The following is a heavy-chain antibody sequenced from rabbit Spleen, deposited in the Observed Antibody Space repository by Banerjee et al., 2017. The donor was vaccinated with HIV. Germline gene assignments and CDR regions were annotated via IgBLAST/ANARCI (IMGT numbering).Heavy chain of an antibody. D-gene: IGHD8-1*01. V-gene: IGHV1S45*01. CDR3: ARDSGSSFSRYGMDL. CDR2: IAGSSSGFI. J-gene: IGHJ6*01. Sequence: QEQLVESGGGLVKPEASLTLTCTASGFSFSSSDYICWVRQAPGKGLEWISCIAGSSSGFIYSATWAKGRFTCSKTSSTTVTLQMTSLTVADTATYFCARDSGSSFSRYGMDLWGQGTLVTVS. CDR1: GFSFSSSDY.